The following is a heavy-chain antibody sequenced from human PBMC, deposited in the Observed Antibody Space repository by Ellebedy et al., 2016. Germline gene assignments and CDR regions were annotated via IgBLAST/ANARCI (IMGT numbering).Heavy chain of an antibody. CDR3: ARETVDTAMTFDY. Sequence: SETLSLTXTVSGGSISSYYWSWIRQPPGKGLEWIGYIYYSGSTNYNPSLKSRVTISVDTSKNQFSLKLSSVTAADTAVYYCARETVDTAMTFDYWGQGTLVTVSS. D-gene: IGHD5-18*01. V-gene: IGHV4-59*12. J-gene: IGHJ4*02. CDR1: GGSISSYY. CDR2: IYYSGST.